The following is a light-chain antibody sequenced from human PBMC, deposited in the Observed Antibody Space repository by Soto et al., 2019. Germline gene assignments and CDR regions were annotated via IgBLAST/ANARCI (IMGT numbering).Light chain of an antibody. CDR1: QSFSSSY. Sequence: EIVLTQSPGTLALSPGDRATLSCMASQSFSSSYLAWYQQKPGQAPRLLIYGASSRATGIPDSFSGSGSGTDFTLTISRLEPEDFAVYYCQQYGASRTWTFGQGTKVEI. J-gene: IGKJ1*01. CDR2: GAS. V-gene: IGKV3-20*01. CDR3: QQYGASRTWT.